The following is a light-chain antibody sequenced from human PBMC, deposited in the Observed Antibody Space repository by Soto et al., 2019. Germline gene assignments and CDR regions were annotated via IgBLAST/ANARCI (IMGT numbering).Light chain of an antibody. J-gene: IGLJ1*01. CDR2: GDT. CDR1: SSDVGSYNL. V-gene: IGLV2-23*01. CDR3: CSCASGSTYV. Sequence: QSVLTQPASVSGSPGQSITISCTGTSSDVGSYNLVSWFQQYPGKAPKIMIYGDTKRPSGVSNRFSGSKSGNTASLTISGLQADDEADYYRCSCASGSTYVFGTGTKVTVL.